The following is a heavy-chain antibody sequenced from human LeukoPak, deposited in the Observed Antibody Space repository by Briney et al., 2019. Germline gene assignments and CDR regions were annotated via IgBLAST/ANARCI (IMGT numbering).Heavy chain of an antibody. CDR1: GYTFTSYG. CDR3: ARVPYYDSSGYYDFDY. V-gene: IGHV1-18*01. D-gene: IGHD3-22*01. Sequence: GASVKVSCKASGYTFTSYGISWVRQAPGQGLEWMGWISAYNGNTNYAQKFQGRVTMTRDTSTSTAYMELSSLRSEDTAVYYCARVPYYDSSGYYDFDYWGQGTLVTVSS. J-gene: IGHJ4*02. CDR2: ISAYNGNT.